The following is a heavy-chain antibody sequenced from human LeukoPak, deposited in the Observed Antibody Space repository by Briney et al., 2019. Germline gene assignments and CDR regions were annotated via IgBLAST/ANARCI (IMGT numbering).Heavy chain of an antibody. CDR2: LYYTGNT. D-gene: IGHD2-15*01. Sequence: PSETLSLTCTVSGGSISSYYWSWLRQPPGKGLEYIGFLYYTGNTNYNPSLKSRVTISVDTSKNQFSLKLSSVTAADTAVYYCARDVDATSGWFDPWGQGTLVTVSS. CDR1: GGSISSYY. J-gene: IGHJ5*02. V-gene: IGHV4-59*12. CDR3: ARDVDATSGWFDP.